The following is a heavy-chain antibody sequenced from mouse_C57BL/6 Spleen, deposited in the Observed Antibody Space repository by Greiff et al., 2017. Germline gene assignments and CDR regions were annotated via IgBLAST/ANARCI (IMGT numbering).Heavy chain of an antibody. Sequence: QVQLQQPGAELVKPGASVKMSCKASGYTFTSYWITWVKQRPGQGLEWIGDIYPGSGSTNYNEKFKSKATLTVDTSSSTAYMRLSSLTSEDSAVYYCARRGNYVYYYAMDYWGQGTSVTVSS. CDR1: GYTFTSYW. CDR3: ARRGNYVYYYAMDY. D-gene: IGHD2-1*01. CDR2: IYPGSGST. V-gene: IGHV1-55*01. J-gene: IGHJ4*01.